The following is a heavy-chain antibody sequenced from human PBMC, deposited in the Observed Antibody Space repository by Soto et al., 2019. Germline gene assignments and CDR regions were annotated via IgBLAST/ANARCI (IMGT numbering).Heavy chain of an antibody. J-gene: IGHJ5*02. CDR2: INHSGST. CDR3: ARAPHCSGGSCYSGENWFDP. V-gene: IGHV4-34*01. D-gene: IGHD2-15*01. CDR1: GGSFSGYY. Sequence: SETLSLTCAVYGGSFSGYYWSWIRKPPGKGLEWIGEINHSGSTNYNPSLKSRVTISVDTSKNQFSLKLSSVTAADTAVYYCARAPHCSGGSCYSGENWFDPWGQGTLVTVSS.